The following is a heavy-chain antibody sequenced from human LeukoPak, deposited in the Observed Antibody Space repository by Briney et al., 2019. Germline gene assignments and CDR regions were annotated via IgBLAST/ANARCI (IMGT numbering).Heavy chain of an antibody. CDR1: GGSISSYY. D-gene: IGHD1-1*01. CDR3: ARRAYSAAYWKHFDY. CDR2: IYYSRST. V-gene: IGHV4-59*08. J-gene: IGHJ4*02. Sequence: SETLSLTCTVSGGSISSYYWSWIRQPPGKGLEWIGYIYYSRSTNYNPSLKSRVTISVDTSKNQFSLKLNSVTAADTAVYFCARRAYSAAYWKHFDYWGQGTLVTVSS.